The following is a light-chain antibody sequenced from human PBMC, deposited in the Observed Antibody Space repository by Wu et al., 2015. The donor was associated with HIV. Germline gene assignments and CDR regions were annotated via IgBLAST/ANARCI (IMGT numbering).Light chain of an antibody. Sequence: DGHLTQSPSSLSASVGDRVTITCQTSLSINTYLAWYQHKSGNRPKVLISAASTLEPGVSSRFSGSGSGIYFTLTIDNLQPEDAAIYYCQRYNSGPRTFGPGTKVEI. CDR3: QRYNSGPRT. CDR2: AAS. J-gene: IGKJ1*01. CDR1: LSINTY. V-gene: IGKV1-27*01.